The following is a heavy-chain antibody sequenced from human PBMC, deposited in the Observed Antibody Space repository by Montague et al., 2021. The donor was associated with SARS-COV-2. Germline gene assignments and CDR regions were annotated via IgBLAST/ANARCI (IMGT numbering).Heavy chain of an antibody. Sequence: SLRLSCSASGFTFSSYAMSWVRQAPGKGLEWVSAISGSGGSTYYADSVKGRFTISRDNSKNTLYLQMNSLRAEDTAVYYCVKDRIVVVVAALFDPWGQGTLVTVSS. D-gene: IGHD2-15*01. J-gene: IGHJ5*02. V-gene: IGHV3-23*01. CDR2: ISGSGGST. CDR1: GFTFSSYA. CDR3: VKDRIVVVVAALFDP.